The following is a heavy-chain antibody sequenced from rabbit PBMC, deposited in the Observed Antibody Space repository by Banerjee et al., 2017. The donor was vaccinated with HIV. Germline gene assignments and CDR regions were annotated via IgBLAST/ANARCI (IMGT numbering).Heavy chain of an antibody. V-gene: IGHV1S45*01. Sequence: QEQLEESGGDLVKPGASLTLTCTASGFSFSSSYHMCWVRQAPGKGLEWIACINAGSNGDTSYANWAKGRFTISKTSSTTVTLQMTSLTAADTATYFCARDLAGVIGWNFGLWGPGTLVTVS. J-gene: IGHJ6*01. D-gene: IGHD4-1*01. CDR1: GFSFSSSYH. CDR3: ARDLAGVIGWNFGL. CDR2: INAGSNGDT.